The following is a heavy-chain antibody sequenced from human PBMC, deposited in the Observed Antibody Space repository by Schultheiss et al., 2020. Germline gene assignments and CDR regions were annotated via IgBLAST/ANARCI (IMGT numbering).Heavy chain of an antibody. D-gene: IGHD6-6*01. J-gene: IGHJ6*03. CDR3: AAAPVEYSSSYYMDV. CDR2: ISGSGGST. Sequence: GGSLRLSCAASGFTFSSYSMNWVRQAPGKGLEWVSAISGSGGSTYYADSVKGRFTISRDNSKNTVYLQMNSLRVEDTAVYYCAAAPVEYSSSYYMDVWGKGTTVTVSS. CDR1: GFTFSSYS. V-gene: IGHV3-23*01.